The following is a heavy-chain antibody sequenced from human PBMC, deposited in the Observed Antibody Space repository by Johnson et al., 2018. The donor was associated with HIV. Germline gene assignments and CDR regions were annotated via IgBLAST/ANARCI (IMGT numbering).Heavy chain of an antibody. D-gene: IGHD6-13*01. CDR3: AREGEGYSSSWYDAFDI. J-gene: IGHJ3*02. CDR2: ISYDGSTK. Sequence: QVQLVESGGGVVQPGRSLRLSCAASGFTFSTYAIHWVRQAPGKGLEWVAIISYDGSTKYYADSVKGRFTISRDNSKNSLYLQMNTLRAEDTAVYYCAREGEGYSSSWYDAFDIWGQGTMVTVSS. V-gene: IGHV3-30-3*01. CDR1: GFTFSTYA.